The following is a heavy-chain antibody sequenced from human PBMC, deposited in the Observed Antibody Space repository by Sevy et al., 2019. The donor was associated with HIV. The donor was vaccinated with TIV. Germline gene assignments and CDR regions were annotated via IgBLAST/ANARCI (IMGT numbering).Heavy chain of an antibody. J-gene: IGHJ6*02. D-gene: IGHD3-3*01. Sequence: SETLSLTCTVSGGSISSYYWSWIRQPPGKGLEWIGYIYYSGSTNYNPSLKSRVTISVDTSKNQFSLKLSSVTAADTAVYYCVRAYDFWSGYPGYYYYGMDVWGQGTTVTVSS. CDR1: GGSISSYY. CDR2: IYYSGST. CDR3: VRAYDFWSGYPGYYYYGMDV. V-gene: IGHV4-59*01.